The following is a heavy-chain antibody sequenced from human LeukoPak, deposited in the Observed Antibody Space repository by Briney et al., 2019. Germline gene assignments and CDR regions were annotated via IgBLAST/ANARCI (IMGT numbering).Heavy chain of an antibody. V-gene: IGHV3-30*02. D-gene: IGHD1-26*01. Sequence: GGSLRLSCAASGFTFSSYGMHWVRHAPGKGLEWVAFIRYDGSNKYYADSVKGRFTISRDNSKNTLYLQMNSLRAEDTAVYYCAKKEGSGSYGSDYWGQGTLVSISS. CDR1: GFTFSSYG. J-gene: IGHJ4*02. CDR2: IRYDGSNK. CDR3: AKKEGSGSYGSDY.